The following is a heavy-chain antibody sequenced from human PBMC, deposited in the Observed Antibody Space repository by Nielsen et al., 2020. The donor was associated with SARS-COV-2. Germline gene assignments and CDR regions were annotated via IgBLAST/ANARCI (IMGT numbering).Heavy chain of an antibody. Sequence: GESLKISCAASGFTVSSNYMSWVRQAPGKGLEWVSVIYSGGSTYYADSVKGRFTISRDNSKNTLYLQMNSLRAEDTAVYYCARDSSSSGHGYWGQGTLVTVSS. J-gene: IGHJ4*02. CDR3: ARDSSSSGHGY. D-gene: IGHD6-6*01. V-gene: IGHV3-53*01. CDR1: GFTVSSNY. CDR2: IYSGGST.